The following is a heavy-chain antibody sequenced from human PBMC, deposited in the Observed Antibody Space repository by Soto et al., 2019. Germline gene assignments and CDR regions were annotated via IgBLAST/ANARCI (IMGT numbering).Heavy chain of an antibody. CDR3: ATRDSSGYFNPFDY. Sequence: GGSLRLSCAASGFTFSSYSMNWVRQAPGKGLEWVSSISSSSSYIYYADSVKGRFTISRDNAKNSLYLQMNSLRAEDTAVYYCATRDSSGYFNPFDYWGQGTLVTVSS. CDR1: GFTFSSYS. CDR2: ISSSSSYI. D-gene: IGHD3-22*01. J-gene: IGHJ4*02. V-gene: IGHV3-21*01.